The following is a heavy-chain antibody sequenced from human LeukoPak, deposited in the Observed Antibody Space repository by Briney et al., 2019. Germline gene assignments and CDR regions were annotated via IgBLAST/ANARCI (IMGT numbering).Heavy chain of an antibody. J-gene: IGHJ6*03. CDR1: GFTFDDYA. Sequence: PGGSLRLSFAASGFTFDDYAMHWVRQAPGKGLEWVSGISWNSGSIGYADSVKGRFTISRGNAKNSLYLQMNSLRAEDTAVYYCARDPCSGSYGDYYYYYMDVWGKGTTVTISS. D-gene: IGHD1-26*01. CDR2: ISWNSGSI. V-gene: IGHV3-9*01. CDR3: ARDPCSGSYGDYYYYYMDV.